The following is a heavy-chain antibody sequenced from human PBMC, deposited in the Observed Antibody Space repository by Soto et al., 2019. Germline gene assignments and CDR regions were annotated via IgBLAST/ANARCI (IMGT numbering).Heavy chain of an antibody. CDR1: GFTFSSYG. CDR2: ISYDGSNK. J-gene: IGHJ4*02. V-gene: IGHV3-30*18. Sequence: QVQLVESGGGVVQPGRSLRLSCAASGFTFSSYGMHWVRQAPGKGLEWVAVISYDGSNKYYADSVKGRFTISRDNSKNTLYLQMNSLRAEDTAVYYCAKAQDTAMVTPLAYWGQGTLVTVSS. D-gene: IGHD5-18*01. CDR3: AKAQDTAMVTPLAY.